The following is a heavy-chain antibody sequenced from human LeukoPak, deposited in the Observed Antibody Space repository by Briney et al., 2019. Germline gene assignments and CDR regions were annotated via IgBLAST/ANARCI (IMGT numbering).Heavy chain of an antibody. J-gene: IGHJ5*02. V-gene: IGHV4-59*12. CDR2: IYHSGST. Sequence: PSETLSLTCTVSGGSIGNYYWSWVRQPPGKGLEWIGEIYHSGSTNYNPSLKSRVTISVDKSKNQFSLKLSSVTAAGTAVYYCARGAGYCSSTSCYGWFDPWGQGTLVTVSS. D-gene: IGHD2-2*01. CDR3: ARGAGYCSSTSCYGWFDP. CDR1: GGSIGNYY.